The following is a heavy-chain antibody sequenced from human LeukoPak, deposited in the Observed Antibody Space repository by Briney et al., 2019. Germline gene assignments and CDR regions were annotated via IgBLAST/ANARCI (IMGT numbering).Heavy chain of an antibody. Sequence: GESLKISCKGSGYDFTSYWIDWVRQMPGKGLEWMGTIFSGDSDTRYSPSFQGQVTISADKSISTTYLQWSSLKASDTAIYYCARRKVDAFDIWGQGTMVTVSS. D-gene: IGHD2/OR15-2a*01. CDR2: IFSGDSDT. CDR3: ARRKVDAFDI. CDR1: GYDFTSYW. V-gene: IGHV5-51*01. J-gene: IGHJ3*02.